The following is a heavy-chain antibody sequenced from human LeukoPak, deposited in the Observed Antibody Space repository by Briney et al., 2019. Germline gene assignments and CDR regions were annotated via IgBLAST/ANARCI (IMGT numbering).Heavy chain of an antibody. CDR1: GGSFSGYY. V-gene: IGHV4-34*01. CDR3: ARATYSGNGWYESY. D-gene: IGHD6-19*01. CDR2: INHSGST. Sequence: SETLSLTCAVYGGSFSGYYWSWIRQPPGKGLEWIGEINHSGSTNYNPSLKSRVTISVDTSKNQFSLKLSSVTAADTAVYYCARATYSGNGWYESYWGQGTLVTVSS. J-gene: IGHJ4*02.